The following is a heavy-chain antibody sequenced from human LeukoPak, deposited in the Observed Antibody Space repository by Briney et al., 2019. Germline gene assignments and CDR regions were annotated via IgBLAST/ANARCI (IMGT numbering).Heavy chain of an antibody. CDR2: IKSKTEGETT. Sequence: GGSLRLSCAASGFTFSSYSMNWVRQAPGKGLEWVGRIKSKTEGETTDYAAPVKGRFTISRDESENTLYLQMNSLKIEDTAVYYCAKDSYYDFWSGAWGQGTLVTVSS. J-gene: IGHJ5*02. V-gene: IGHV3-15*01. CDR1: GFTFSSYS. D-gene: IGHD3-3*01. CDR3: AKDSYYDFWSGA.